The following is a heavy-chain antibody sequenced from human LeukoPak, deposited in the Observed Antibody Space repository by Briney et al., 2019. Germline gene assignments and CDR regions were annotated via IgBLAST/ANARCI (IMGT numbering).Heavy chain of an antibody. CDR2: ISYDGSNK. J-gene: IGHJ4*02. V-gene: IGHV3-30*04. Sequence: PGGSLRLSCAASGFTFSSYAMHWVRQAPGKGLEWVAVISYDGSNKYYADSVRGRFTISRDNSKNTLYLQMNSLRAEDTAVYYCARALAARPFDYWGQGTLVTVSS. CDR3: ARALAARPFDY. CDR1: GFTFSSYA. D-gene: IGHD6-6*01.